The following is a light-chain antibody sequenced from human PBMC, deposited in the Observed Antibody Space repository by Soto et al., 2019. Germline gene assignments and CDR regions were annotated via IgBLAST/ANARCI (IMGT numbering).Light chain of an antibody. V-gene: IGKV4-1*01. J-gene: IGKJ3*01. CDR1: QSVFYSPNNKNH. Sequence: DIVMTQSPDSLAVSLGERATINCKSSQSVFYSPNNKNHLAWYQQKPGQPPKLLLSWASTRESGVPDRFSGSGSGTDFALTISSLEAEDVAVYYCQQYYSNPPLFTFGPGTKVDIK. CDR3: QQYYSNPPLFT. CDR2: WAS.